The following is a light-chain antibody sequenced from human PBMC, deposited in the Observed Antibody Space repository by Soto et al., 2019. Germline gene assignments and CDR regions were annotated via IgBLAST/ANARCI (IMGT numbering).Light chain of an antibody. Sequence: EIVMTQSPASLSVSPGERATLSCRASQSVSSYLAWYQQKPGQAPRLLIYDASNRATGIPARFSGSGSGTDFTLTISRLEPEDFAVYYCQQYGRPFGQGTKVDNK. CDR1: QSVSSY. J-gene: IGKJ1*01. CDR3: QQYGRP. CDR2: DAS. V-gene: IGKV3-11*01.